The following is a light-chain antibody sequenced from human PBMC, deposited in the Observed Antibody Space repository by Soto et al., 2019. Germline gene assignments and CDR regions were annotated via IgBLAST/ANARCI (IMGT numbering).Light chain of an antibody. CDR2: DVS. CDR1: SSDVGGYNF. J-gene: IGLJ1*01. V-gene: IGLV2-11*01. CDR3: CSYAGSYTWV. Sequence: QSALTQPRSVSGSPGQSVTIPCTGTSSDVGGYNFVSWYHQHPGKAPKLMIYDVSKRPSGVPDRFSGSKSGNTASLTISGLQAEDEADYYCCSYAGSYTWVFGTGTKLTVL.